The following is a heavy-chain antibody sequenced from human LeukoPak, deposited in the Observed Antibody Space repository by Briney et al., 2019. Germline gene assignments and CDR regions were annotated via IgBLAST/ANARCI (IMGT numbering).Heavy chain of an antibody. V-gene: IGHV3-23*01. CDR1: GITLSNYD. D-gene: IGHD3-22*01. Sequence: GGSLTLSCAVSGITLSNYDMSWVRQAPGKGLEWVAGINDSGGRTNYADSVKGRFTICRDNHKNTLYLQMNSLRAEDTAVYFCAKRGVVIRVILVGFHKEAYYFDYWGQGALVTVSS. CDR2: INDSGGRT. CDR3: AKRGVVIRVILVGFHKEAYYFDY. J-gene: IGHJ4*02.